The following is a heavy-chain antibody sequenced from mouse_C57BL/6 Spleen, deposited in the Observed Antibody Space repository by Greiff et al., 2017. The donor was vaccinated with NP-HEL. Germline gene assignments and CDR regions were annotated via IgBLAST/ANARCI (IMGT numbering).Heavy chain of an antibody. CDR1: GFSLSTFGMG. J-gene: IGHJ2*01. CDR3: AQINYYGSHYFDY. V-gene: IGHV8-8*01. CDR2: LWWGDAK. Sequence: QVTLQESGPGILQPSQTLSLTCSFSGFSLSTFGMGVGWIRPPSGKGLEWLAHLWWGDAKYYNPALKSRLTISKDTSKTQVFLKSATVDTADTDTYDCAQINYYGSHYFDYWGQGTTLTVSS. D-gene: IGHD1-1*01.